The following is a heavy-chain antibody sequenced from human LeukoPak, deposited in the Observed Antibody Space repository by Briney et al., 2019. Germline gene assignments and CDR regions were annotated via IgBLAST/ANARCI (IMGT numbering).Heavy chain of an antibody. Sequence: ASVKVSCKASGYTFTSYAMNWVRQAPGQGLEWMGWINTNTGNPTCAQGFTGRFVFSLDTSVSTAYLQISSLKAEDTAVYYCARVCLGSSWYYGFDYWGQGTLVTVSS. CDR1: GYTFTSYA. CDR3: ARVCLGSSWYYGFDY. CDR2: INTNTGNP. J-gene: IGHJ4*02. D-gene: IGHD6-13*01. V-gene: IGHV7-4-1*02.